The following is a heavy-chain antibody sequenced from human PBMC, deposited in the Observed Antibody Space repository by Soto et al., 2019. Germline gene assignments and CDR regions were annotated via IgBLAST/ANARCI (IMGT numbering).Heavy chain of an antibody. Sequence: SETLSLTCTVSGGSISSASYYWGWIRQPPGKGLEWIASIFYDGRTYYTPSLKSRVTLSLDTSKNQFSLKLSSVTAADTAVYFCARHRNRFLGSQGYFDYWGQGSLVTVSS. D-gene: IGHD3-3*01. V-gene: IGHV4-39*01. J-gene: IGHJ4*02. CDR3: ARHRNRFLGSQGYFDY. CDR1: GGSISSASYY. CDR2: IFYDGRT.